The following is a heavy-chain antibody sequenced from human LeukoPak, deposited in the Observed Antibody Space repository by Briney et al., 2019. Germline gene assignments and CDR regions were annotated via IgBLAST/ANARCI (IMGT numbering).Heavy chain of an antibody. CDR2: IYYSGNT. D-gene: IGHD4-17*01. J-gene: IGHJ4*02. CDR3: ARQGYADFSSRPFDY. V-gene: IGHV4-39*01. Sequence: SETLSLTCTVSGGSISSSSYYWGWIRQPPGRGLEWIGIIYYSGNTYYNPSLKSRVTISVDTSKNQFSLKLRSVTAADTAMYYCARQGYADFSSRPFDYWGQGTLVTVSS. CDR1: GGSISSSSYY.